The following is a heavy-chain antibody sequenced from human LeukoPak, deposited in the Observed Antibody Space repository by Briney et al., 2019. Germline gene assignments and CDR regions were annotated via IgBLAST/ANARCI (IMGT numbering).Heavy chain of an antibody. CDR2: ISAYNGNT. CDR3: ARDRDIVVVVAAHEYFQH. V-gene: IGHV1-18*04. CDR1: GYTFTSYG. Sequence: ASVKVSCKASGYTFTSYGISWVRQAPGQGLEWMGWISAYNGNTNYAQKLQGRVTMTTDTSMSTAYMELRSLRSDDTAVYYCARDRDIVVVVAAHEYFQHWGQGTLVTVSS. J-gene: IGHJ1*01. D-gene: IGHD2-15*01.